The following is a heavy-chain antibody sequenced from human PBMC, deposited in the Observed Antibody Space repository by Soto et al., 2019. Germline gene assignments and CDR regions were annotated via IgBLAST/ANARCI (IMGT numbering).Heavy chain of an antibody. D-gene: IGHD3-16*01. V-gene: IGHV3-23*01. J-gene: IGHJ5*02. CDR2: ISGSGGST. CDR3: AKDRVGATDVRWFDP. CDR1: GFTFSSYA. Sequence: GGSLRLSCAASGFTFSSYAMSWVRQAPGKGLEWVSAISGSGGSTYYADSVKGRFTISIANSKNTLYLQMNSLRAEDTAVYYCAKDRVGATDVRWFDPWGQGTLVTVSS.